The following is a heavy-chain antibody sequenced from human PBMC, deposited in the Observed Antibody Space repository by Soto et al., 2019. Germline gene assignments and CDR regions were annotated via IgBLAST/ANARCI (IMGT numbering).Heavy chain of an antibody. V-gene: IGHV3-66*01. CDR1: GFTVSSDY. J-gene: IGHJ4*02. CDR3: ARGRLLISD. Sequence: EVQLVESGGGLVQPGGSLRLSCAASGFTVSSDYMTWVRQAPVKGLEWVSIIYSGVNTSYADSVKGRFTISRDNAKNTLYLQMNSLRAEDTAVYFCARGRLLISDWGQGALVTVSS. D-gene: IGHD1-26*01. CDR2: IYSGVNT.